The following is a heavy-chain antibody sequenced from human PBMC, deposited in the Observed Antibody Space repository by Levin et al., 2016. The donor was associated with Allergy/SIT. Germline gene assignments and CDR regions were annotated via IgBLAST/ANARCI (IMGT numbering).Heavy chain of an antibody. V-gene: IGHV4-30-2*01. CDR3: ARASSGGSSRPNWFDP. CDR1: GGSISSGGYS. D-gene: IGHD1-26*01. Sequence: SETLSLTCAVSGGSISSGGYSWSWIRQPPGKGLEWIGYIYHSGSTYYNPSLKSRVTISVDRSKNQFSLKLSSVTAADTAVYYCARASSGGSSRPNWFDPWGQGTLVTVSS. CDR2: IYHSGST. J-gene: IGHJ5*02.